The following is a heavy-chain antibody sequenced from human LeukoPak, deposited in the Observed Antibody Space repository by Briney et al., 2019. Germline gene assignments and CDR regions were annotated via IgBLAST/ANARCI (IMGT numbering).Heavy chain of an antibody. V-gene: IGHV4-59*08. CDR2: IHYSGST. Sequence: PSETLSLTCNVSGGSISSYYWSWIRQPPGKGLEWIGYIHYSGSTKYNPSLKSRVTISVDTSKNQFSLKLSSVTAADTAVYYCARWYSSGWAFDYWGQGTLVTVSS. D-gene: IGHD6-19*01. J-gene: IGHJ4*02. CDR3: ARWYSSGWAFDY. CDR1: GGSISSYY.